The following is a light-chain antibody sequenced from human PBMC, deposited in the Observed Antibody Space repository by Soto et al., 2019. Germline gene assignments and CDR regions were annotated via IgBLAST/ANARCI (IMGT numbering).Light chain of an antibody. V-gene: IGLV1-47*01. J-gene: IGLJ2*01. CDR3: AAWDDSLVV. CDR2: RNN. Sequence: QSVLTQPPSASGTPGQTVTISCSGSSSNIGSAYIYWYQHLPGTAPQLLIYRNNQRPSGVPDRFSASKSGTSASLGISGLRSEDDPDYYCAAWDDSLVVFGGGTKLTVL. CDR1: SSNIGSAY.